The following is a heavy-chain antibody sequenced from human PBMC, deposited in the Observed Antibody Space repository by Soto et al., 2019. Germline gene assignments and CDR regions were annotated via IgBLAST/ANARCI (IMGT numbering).Heavy chain of an antibody. CDR3: ARESGSPGAFDI. CDR1: GFTFSSYG. D-gene: IGHD3-22*01. J-gene: IGHJ3*02. Sequence: PGGSLRLSCAASGFTFSSYGMNWVRQAPGKGLEWVSYISSSGRTIYYADSVKGRFTISRDNAKNSLYLQMNSLRAEDTAVYYCARESGSPGAFDIWGRGTMVTVSS. V-gene: IGHV3-48*03. CDR2: ISSSGRTI.